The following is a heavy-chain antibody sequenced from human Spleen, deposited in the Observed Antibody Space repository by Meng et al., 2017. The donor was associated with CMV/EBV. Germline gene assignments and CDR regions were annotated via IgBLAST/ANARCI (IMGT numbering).Heavy chain of an antibody. CDR3: AREGYSYGYYFDY. D-gene: IGHD5-18*01. CDR1: GFTFSSYS. CDR2: ISSSSSYI. J-gene: IGHJ4*02. V-gene: IGHV3-21*01. Sequence: EGQLVGVGGGLVKPGGSLSLSCASSGFTFSSYSMNWVRQAPGKGLEWVSSISSSSSYIYYADSVKGRFTISRDNAKNSLYLQMNSLRAEDTAVYYCAREGYSYGYYFDYWGQGTLVTVSS.